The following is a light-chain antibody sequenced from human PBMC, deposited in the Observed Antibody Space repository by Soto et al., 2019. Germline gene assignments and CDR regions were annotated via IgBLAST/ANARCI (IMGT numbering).Light chain of an antibody. CDR2: EVI. V-gene: IGLV2-14*01. CDR3: SSYTSTNTVT. Sequence: QSVLTQPASVSGSPGQSITISCTGTSSDVGGYDYVSWYQHHPGKAPKLMIYEVISRPSGISNRFSGSKSGNTASLTISGLQAEDEADYYCSSYTSTNTVTFGGGTKLTVL. J-gene: IGLJ2*01. CDR1: SSDVGGYDY.